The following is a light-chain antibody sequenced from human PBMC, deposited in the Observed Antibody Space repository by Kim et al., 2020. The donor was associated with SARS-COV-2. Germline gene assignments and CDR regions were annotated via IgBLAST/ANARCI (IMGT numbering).Light chain of an antibody. CDR1: QSVSKS. Sequence: SPGERATLSCRASQSVSKSLGWYQQKTGQAPRLLIYDASNRATGIPARFSGSGSGTDFTLTISSLEPEDFAVYYCQQRSKWPLTFGGGTKVDIK. CDR2: DAS. CDR3: QQRSKWPLT. J-gene: IGKJ4*01. V-gene: IGKV3-11*01.